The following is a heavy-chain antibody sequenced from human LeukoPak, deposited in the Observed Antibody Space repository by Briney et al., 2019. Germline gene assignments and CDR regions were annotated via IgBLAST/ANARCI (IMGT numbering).Heavy chain of an antibody. J-gene: IGHJ6*03. CDR1: GGSISSYY. CDR2: IYTSGST. V-gene: IGHV4-4*07. CDR3: ARAREVFGYCSSTSCYRDYYYMDV. D-gene: IGHD2-2*03. Sequence: SETLSLTCTVSGGSISSYYWSWIRQPAGKGLEWIGRIYTSGSTNYSPSLKSRVTMSVDTSKNQFSLKLSSVTAADTAVYYCARAREVFGYCSSTSCYRDYYYMDVWGKGTTVTVSS.